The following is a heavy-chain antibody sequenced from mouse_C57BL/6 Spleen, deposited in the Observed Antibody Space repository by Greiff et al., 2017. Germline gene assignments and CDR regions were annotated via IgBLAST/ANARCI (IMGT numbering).Heavy chain of an antibody. J-gene: IGHJ2*01. CDR3: ARGNWDGGEEY. Sequence: QVQLKESGPELVKPGASVKISCKASGYAFSSSWMNWVKQRPGKGLEWIGRIYPGDGDTNYNGKFKGKATLTADKSSSTAYMQLSSLTSEDAAVYFCARGNWDGGEEYGGQGTTLTVSA. CDR2: IYPGDGDT. D-gene: IGHD4-1*01. CDR1: GYAFSSSW. V-gene: IGHV1-82*01.